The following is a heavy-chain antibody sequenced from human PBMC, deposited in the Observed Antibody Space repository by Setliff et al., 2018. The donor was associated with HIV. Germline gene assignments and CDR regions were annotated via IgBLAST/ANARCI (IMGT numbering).Heavy chain of an antibody. Sequence: ASVKVSCKVSGFTLNEVSIHWVRQAPGKGLEWMGYFDPQDGETVYAQKFQGRVTMTEDTSTDTAYMELSGLRSEDTAVYYCAIEGAGGWLRPMPDYWGQGTLV. CDR3: AIEGAGGWLRPMPDY. CDR1: GFTLNEVS. J-gene: IGHJ4*02. CDR2: FDPQDGET. D-gene: IGHD5-12*01. V-gene: IGHV1-24*01.